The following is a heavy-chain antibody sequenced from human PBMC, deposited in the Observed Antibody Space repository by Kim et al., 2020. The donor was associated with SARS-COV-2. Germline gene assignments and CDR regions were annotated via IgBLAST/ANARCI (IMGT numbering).Heavy chain of an antibody. J-gene: IGHJ4*02. CDR2: IYYSGST. D-gene: IGHD3-22*01. Sequence: SETLSLTCTVSGGSISSSSYYWGWIRQPPGKGLEWIGSIYYSGSTYYNPSLKSRVTISVDTSKNQFSLKLSSVTAADTAVYYCARRYYDSSAYFDYWGQGTLVTVSS. CDR1: GGSISSSSYY. CDR3: ARRYYDSSAYFDY. V-gene: IGHV4-39*01.